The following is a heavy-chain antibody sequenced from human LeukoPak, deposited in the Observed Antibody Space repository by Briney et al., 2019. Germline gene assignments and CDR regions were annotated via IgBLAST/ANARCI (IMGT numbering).Heavy chain of an antibody. J-gene: IGHJ4*02. CDR2: IYYSGST. D-gene: IGHD6-19*01. Sequence: SETLSLTCTVSGGSISSSSYYWGWIRQPPGKGLEWIGSIYYSGSTYYNPSLKSRVTISVDTSKNQFSLKLSSVTAADTAVYYCARDSGWYFDYWGQGTLVTVSS. V-gene: IGHV4-39*07. CDR3: ARDSGWYFDY. CDR1: GGSISSSSYY.